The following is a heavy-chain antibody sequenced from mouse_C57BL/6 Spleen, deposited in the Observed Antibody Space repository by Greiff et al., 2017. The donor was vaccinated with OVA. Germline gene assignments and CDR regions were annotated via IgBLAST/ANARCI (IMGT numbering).Heavy chain of an antibody. V-gene: IGHV1-69*01. D-gene: IGHD1-1*01. CDR2: IDPSDSYT. CDR1: GYTFTSYW. J-gene: IGHJ1*03. CDR3: ARFYYGSRYFDV. Sequence: QVQLQQPGAELVMPGASVELSCKASGYTFTSYWMHWVKQRPGQGLEWIGEIDPSDSYTNYNQKFKGKSTLTVDKSSSTAYMQLSSLTSEDSAVYYCARFYYGSRYFDVWGTGTTVTVSS.